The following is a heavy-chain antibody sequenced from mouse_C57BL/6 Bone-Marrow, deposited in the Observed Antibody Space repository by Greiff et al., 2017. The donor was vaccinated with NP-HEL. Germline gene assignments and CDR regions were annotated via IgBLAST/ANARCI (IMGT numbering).Heavy chain of an antibody. J-gene: IGHJ4*01. V-gene: IGHV1-18*01. CDR1: GYTFTDYN. CDR2: INPNNGGT. CDR3: ARRAGRDYAMDY. Sequence: VQLKQSGPELVKPGASVKIPCKASGYTFTDYNMDWVKQSHGKSLEWIGDINPNNGGTIYNQKFKGKATLTVDKSSSTAYMELRSLTSEDTAVYYCARRAGRDYAMDYWGQGTSVTVSS. D-gene: IGHD4-1*01.